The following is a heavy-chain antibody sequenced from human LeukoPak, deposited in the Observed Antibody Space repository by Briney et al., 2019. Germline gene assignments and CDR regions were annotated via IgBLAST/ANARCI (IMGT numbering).Heavy chain of an antibody. CDR2: IYYSGST. Sequence: SETLSLTCTVSGGSISSSSYYWSWIRQPPGKGLEWIGYIYYSGSTKYNPSLKSRVTISVDTSKNQFSLKLSSVTAADTAVYYCARRAGYYYGMDVWGQGTTVTVSS. V-gene: IGHV4-61*05. CDR1: GGSISSSSYY. CDR3: ARRAGYYYGMDV. J-gene: IGHJ6*02.